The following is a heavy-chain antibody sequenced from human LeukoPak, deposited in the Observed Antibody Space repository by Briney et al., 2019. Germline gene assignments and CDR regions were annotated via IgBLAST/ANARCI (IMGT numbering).Heavy chain of an antibody. D-gene: IGHD3-10*02. Sequence: GGSLRLSCVDSGFTFSSYAMSWVRQVPGKGLEWVSGISDSGGRTYYAGSVKGRFTITRDNSKNTLYLQMNSLRAEDTAVYYCASRQGLGWHYVNWGQGTLVTVSS. V-gene: IGHV3-23*01. J-gene: IGHJ4*02. CDR1: GFTFSSYA. CDR2: ISDSGGRT. CDR3: ASRQGLGWHYVN.